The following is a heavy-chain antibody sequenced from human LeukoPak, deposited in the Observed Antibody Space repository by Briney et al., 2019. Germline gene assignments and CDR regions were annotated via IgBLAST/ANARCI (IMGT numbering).Heavy chain of an antibody. Sequence: GGSLRLSCAASGFTFSSFWMSWVRQAPGKGLEWVAHIKEDGSMLSYVDSVKGRFTISRDNAKNSVYLQMNSLRAEDTAVYYCAWVVTWFDPWGQGYLVTVSS. CDR3: AWVVTWFDP. V-gene: IGHV3-7*04. CDR1: GFTFSSFW. J-gene: IGHJ5*02. CDR2: IKEDGSML.